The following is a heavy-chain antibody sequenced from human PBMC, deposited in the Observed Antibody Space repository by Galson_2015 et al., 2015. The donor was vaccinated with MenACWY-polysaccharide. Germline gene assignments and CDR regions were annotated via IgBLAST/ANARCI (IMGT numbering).Heavy chain of an antibody. Sequence: SLRLSCAASGFRFNDYGMHWVRQAPGKGLEWVASIKRDGSETYYVDSVKGRFTISRDNADNSLNLEMNSLRAEDTALYDCARDYGGTYEWSGGAKAYWGQGTQVTVSS. CDR1: GFRFNDYG. V-gene: IGHV3-7*01. CDR3: ARDYGGTYEWSGGAKAY. J-gene: IGHJ1*01. CDR2: IKRDGSET. D-gene: IGHD4-23*01.